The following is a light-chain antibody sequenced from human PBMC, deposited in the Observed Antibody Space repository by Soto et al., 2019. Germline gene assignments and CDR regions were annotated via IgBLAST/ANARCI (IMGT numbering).Light chain of an antibody. J-gene: IGKJ1*01. CDR1: QSVSSN. CDR3: QQYYKLPWT. CDR2: GAS. Sequence: EIMMTQSLATLSLSPGERATLSFRASQSVSSNLAWYQQKPGQAPRLLVYGASTRATGIPGRFSGSGSGTEFTLTISSLQSEDFAVYCCQQYYKLPWTFGQGTKVDNK. V-gene: IGKV3-15*01.